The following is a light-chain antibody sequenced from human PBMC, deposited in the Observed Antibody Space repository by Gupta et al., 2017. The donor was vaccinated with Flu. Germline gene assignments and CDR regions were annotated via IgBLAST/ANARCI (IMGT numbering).Light chain of an antibody. J-gene: IGLJ2*01. Sequence: QSVLTQPPSASGTPGQRVTISCSGSSPNIGSNYVYWYQQLPGTAPNLLIYRNNQRPSGVPARFSGSKSGTSASLAISGLRSEEETAYYCEAWEDNRSGAVVFGGGTKLTVL. CDR1: SPNIGSNY. V-gene: IGLV1-47*01. CDR3: EAWEDNRSGAVV. CDR2: RNN.